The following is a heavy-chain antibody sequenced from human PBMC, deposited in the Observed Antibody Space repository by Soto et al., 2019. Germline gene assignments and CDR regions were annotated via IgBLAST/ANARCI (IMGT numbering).Heavy chain of an antibody. CDR3: AKGAIAYSASVDH. CDR2: ISARGGSS. Sequence: EVQLLESGGGLVQPGGSLRLACAASGFSFSSYAMVWVRQAPGKGLEWVSGISARGGSSYFADSVKGRCTISRDNSMNVLSLEMNSLRAEDTATYFCAKGAIAYSASVDHWGQGTPVLVSS. CDR1: GFSFSSYA. D-gene: IGHD5-12*01. J-gene: IGHJ4*02. V-gene: IGHV3-23*01.